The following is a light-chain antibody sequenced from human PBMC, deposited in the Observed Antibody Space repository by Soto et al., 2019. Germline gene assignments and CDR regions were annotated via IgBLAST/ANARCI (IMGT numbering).Light chain of an antibody. V-gene: IGLV2-14*01. J-gene: IGLJ3*02. Sequence: QSALTQPASVSGSPGQSITISCTGTSSDVGGYNYVSWYQQHPGKAPKLMIYEVSNRPSGVSNRFSGSKSGNTASLTISGLQAEDEADYYCSSYTSSPSWVFGGGTKLTAL. CDR1: SSDVGGYNY. CDR3: SSYTSSPSWV. CDR2: EVS.